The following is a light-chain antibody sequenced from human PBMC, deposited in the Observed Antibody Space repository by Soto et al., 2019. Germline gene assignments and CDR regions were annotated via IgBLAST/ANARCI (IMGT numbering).Light chain of an antibody. Sequence: QSALTQPASVSGSPGQSITISCTGTSSDVGSYNLVSWYQQHPGKAPKLMIYGVNKRPSGVSNRFSGSKSGNTASLTISGLQAEDEADYYCSSYTSSTTYVFGTGTKVTVL. J-gene: IGLJ1*01. CDR3: SSYTSSTTYV. CDR1: SSDVGSYNL. V-gene: IGLV2-14*02. CDR2: GVN.